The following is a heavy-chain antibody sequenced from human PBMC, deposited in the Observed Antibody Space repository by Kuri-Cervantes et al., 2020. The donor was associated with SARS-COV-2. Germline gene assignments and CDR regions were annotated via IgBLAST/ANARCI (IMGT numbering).Heavy chain of an antibody. CDR3: ARGTNIAAAGTLDY. Sequence: GSLRLSCTVSGGSISSYYWSWIRQPPGEGLEWIGYIYYSGSTNYNPSLKSRVTISVDTSKNQFSLKLSSVTAADTAVYYCARGTNIAAAGTLDYWGQGTLVTVSS. CDR1: GGSISSYY. D-gene: IGHD6-13*01. CDR2: IYYSGST. V-gene: IGHV4-59*01. J-gene: IGHJ4*02.